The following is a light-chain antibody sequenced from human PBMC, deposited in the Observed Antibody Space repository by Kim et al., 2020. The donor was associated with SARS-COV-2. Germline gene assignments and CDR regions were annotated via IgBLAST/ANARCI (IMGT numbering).Light chain of an antibody. CDR3: QQYNIWPIT. J-gene: IGKJ5*01. CDR2: GAS. CDR1: QSVSSN. V-gene: IGKV3-15*01. Sequence: SPGERATLSCRASQSVSSNLAGYQQKPGQAPRLLIYGASTRATGIPARFSGSGSGTEFTLTISSLQSEDFAVYYCQQYNIWPITFGQGTRLEIK.